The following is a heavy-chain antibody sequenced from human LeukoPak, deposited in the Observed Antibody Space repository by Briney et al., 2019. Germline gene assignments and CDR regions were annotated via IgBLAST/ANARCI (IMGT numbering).Heavy chain of an antibody. CDR1: GGSISSGSYY. Sequence: PSQTLSLTCTVSGGSISSGSYYWSWIRQRAGKGLEWVGRIYTSGSTNYNPSLKRRVTISVDTYNNQFSQKLSLGTAADTAVDYWASSYFDFCSGYNENWFDPWGQGTLVTVSS. J-gene: IGHJ5*02. CDR2: IYTSGST. V-gene: IGHV4-61*02. CDR3: ASSYFDFCSGYNENWFDP. D-gene: IGHD3-3*01.